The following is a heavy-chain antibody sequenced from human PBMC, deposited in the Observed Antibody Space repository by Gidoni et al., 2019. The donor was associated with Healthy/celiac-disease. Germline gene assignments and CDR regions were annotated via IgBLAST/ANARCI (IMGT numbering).Heavy chain of an antibody. CDR2: ISGSGGST. CDR1: GFTFSSYA. V-gene: IGHV3-23*01. D-gene: IGHD5-18*01. Sequence: EVQLLESGGGLVQPGGSLRLSCAASGFTFSSYAMSWVRQAPGKGLEWVSAISGSGGSTYYADSVKGRFTISRDNSKNTLYLQMNSLRAEDTAVYYSAKDLAAMTRYYYYGMDVWGQGTTVTVSS. J-gene: IGHJ6*02. CDR3: AKDLAAMTRYYYYGMDV.